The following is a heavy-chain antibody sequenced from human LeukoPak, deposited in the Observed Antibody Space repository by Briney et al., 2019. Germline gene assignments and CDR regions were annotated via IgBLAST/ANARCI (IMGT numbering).Heavy chain of an antibody. V-gene: IGHV1-69*06. CDR2: IIPIFGTA. D-gene: IGHD2-15*01. Sequence: VASVKVSCKASGYTFTSYAISWVRQAPGQGLEWMGGIIPIFGTANYAQKFQGRVTITADKSTSTAYMELSSLRSEDTAVYYCARNQQVANPFYYYYYYMDVWGKGTTVTVSS. CDR1: GYTFTSYA. CDR3: ARNQQVANPFYYYYYYMDV. J-gene: IGHJ6*03.